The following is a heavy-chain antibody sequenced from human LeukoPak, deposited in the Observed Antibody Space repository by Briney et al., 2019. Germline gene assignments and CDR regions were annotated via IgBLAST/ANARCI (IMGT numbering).Heavy chain of an antibody. D-gene: IGHD3-10*01. Sequence: SETLSLTCTVSGGSISSSSYYWGWIRQPPGKGLEWIGSIYYSGSTYYNPSLKSRVTISVDTSKNQFSPKLSSVTAADTAVYYCATAGGLWFGTHNWFDPWGQGTLVTVSS. CDR2: IYYSGST. CDR3: ATAGGLWFGTHNWFDP. V-gene: IGHV4-39*01. J-gene: IGHJ5*02. CDR1: GGSISSSSYY.